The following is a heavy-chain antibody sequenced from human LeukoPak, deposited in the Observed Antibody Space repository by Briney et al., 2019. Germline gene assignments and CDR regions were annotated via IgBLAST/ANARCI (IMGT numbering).Heavy chain of an antibody. CDR1: GYSFSNYA. CDR2: INPGYGNT. Sequence: ASVKVPCKASGYSFSNYAIYWVRQAPGQRLEWMGWINPGYGNTKYSQEFRGRVTITRDTSASTAYMELSSLRSDDTAVYYCARERTAARNWFDPWDQGTLVTVSS. D-gene: IGHD6-6*01. J-gene: IGHJ5*02. V-gene: IGHV1-3*01. CDR3: ARERTAARNWFDP.